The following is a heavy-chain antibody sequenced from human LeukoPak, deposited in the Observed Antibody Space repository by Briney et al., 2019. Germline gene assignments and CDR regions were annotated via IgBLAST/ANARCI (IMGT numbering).Heavy chain of an antibody. D-gene: IGHD5-18*01. CDR2: IYSGGST. CDR3: ARDHRYGYDY. J-gene: IGHJ4*02. CDR1: GFFFSSYC. V-gene: IGHV3-66*01. Sequence: GGSLRLSCEASGFFFSSYCMHWVRQAPGKGLEWVSVIYSGGSTYYADSVKGRFTISRDNSKNTLYLQMNSLRAEDTAVYYCARDHRYGYDYWGQGTLVTVSS.